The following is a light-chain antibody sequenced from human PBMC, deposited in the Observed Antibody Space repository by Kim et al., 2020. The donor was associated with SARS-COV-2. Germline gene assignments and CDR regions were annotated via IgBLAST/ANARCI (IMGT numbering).Light chain of an antibody. J-gene: IGKJ1*01. CDR3: QQYGSLWT. Sequence: EIVLTQSPGTLSLSPGERATLSCRASQSVRSNYLSWYQQKPGQAPRLLIYGASSRATGIPDRVSGSGSGTDFTLTISRLEPEDFAVYYCQQYGSLWTFGQGTKLEI. CDR2: GAS. V-gene: IGKV3-20*01. CDR1: QSVRSNY.